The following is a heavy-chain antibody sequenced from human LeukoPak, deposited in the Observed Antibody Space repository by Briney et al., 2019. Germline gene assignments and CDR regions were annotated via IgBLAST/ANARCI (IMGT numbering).Heavy chain of an antibody. Sequence: ASVKVSCKASGYTFTDYYMHWVRQAPGQGLEWMGWINPNSGDTNYAQKFQGRVTMTRDTSISTAYMELSRLRSDDTAVYYCARARYSSSSDFDYWGQGTLVTVSS. V-gene: IGHV1-2*02. CDR2: INPNSGDT. J-gene: IGHJ4*02. D-gene: IGHD6-13*01. CDR3: ARARYSSSSDFDY. CDR1: GYTFTDYY.